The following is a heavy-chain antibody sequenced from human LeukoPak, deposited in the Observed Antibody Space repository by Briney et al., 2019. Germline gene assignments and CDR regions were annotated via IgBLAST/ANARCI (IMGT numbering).Heavy chain of an antibody. CDR1: GFTFSSYA. CDR2: ISGSGGST. CDR3: AIRGSNGSGSYYAFDY. D-gene: IGHD3-10*01. Sequence: PGGSLRLSCAASGFTFSSYAMSWVRQAPGKGLEWVSGISGSGGSTYYADSVKGRFTISRDNSKNTLYLQMNSLRAEDTAVYYCAIRGSNGSGSYYAFDYWGQGTLVTVSS. J-gene: IGHJ4*02. V-gene: IGHV3-23*01.